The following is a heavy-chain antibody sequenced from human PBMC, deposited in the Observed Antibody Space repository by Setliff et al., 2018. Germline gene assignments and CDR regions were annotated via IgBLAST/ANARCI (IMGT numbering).Heavy chain of an antibody. V-gene: IGHV4-59*08. CDR1: GGPFSGAS. CDR2: IHYSGST. CDR3: ARVPTSDTYWGFSDYYHMDV. D-gene: IGHD7-27*01. Sequence: SETLSLTCTVSGGPFSGASIWSWIRQPPGKGLEWIGYIHYSGSTKYNPSLKSRVTLSLDTAKNQFSLSLKTVTAADTAVYYCARVPTSDTYWGFSDYYHMDVWGKGTSVTVSS. J-gene: IGHJ6*03.